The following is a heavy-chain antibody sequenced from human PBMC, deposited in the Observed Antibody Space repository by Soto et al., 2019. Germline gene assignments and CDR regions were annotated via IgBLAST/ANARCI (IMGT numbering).Heavy chain of an antibody. D-gene: IGHD2-2*01. CDR3: ARVHCNSTTCHVFDY. J-gene: IGHJ4*02. V-gene: IGHV4-59*12. Sequence: PSETLSLTCTVSGGSMISYYWSWIRQPPGRGLEWIGFIYYAGSTKYNPSLNSRVTISVDKSKNQLSLILTSVTAADTAVYYCARVHCNSTTCHVFDYWSQGTLVTVSS. CDR2: IYYAGST. CDR1: GGSMISYY.